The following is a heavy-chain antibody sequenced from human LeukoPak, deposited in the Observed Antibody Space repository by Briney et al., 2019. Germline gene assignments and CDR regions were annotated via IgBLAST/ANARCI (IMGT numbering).Heavy chain of an antibody. CDR2: IYYSGST. CDR1: GGSISSYY. Sequence: SETLSLTCTVSGGSISSYYWSWIRQPPGKGLEWIGYIYYSGSTNYNPSLKSRVTISVDTSKNQFSLKLSSVTAADTAVYYCARLGHDFWSGYRGYNWFDPWGQGTLVTVSS. V-gene: IGHV4-59*12. J-gene: IGHJ5*02. D-gene: IGHD3-3*01. CDR3: ARLGHDFWSGYRGYNWFDP.